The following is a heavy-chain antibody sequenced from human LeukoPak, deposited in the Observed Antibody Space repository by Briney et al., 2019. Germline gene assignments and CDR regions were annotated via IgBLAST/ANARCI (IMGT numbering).Heavy chain of an antibody. J-gene: IGHJ4*02. V-gene: IGHV3-21*01. D-gene: IGHD3-9*01. CDR2: IGSSGSNT. CDR3: ARRPTGYYFDY. CDR1: GFTFSSST. Sequence: GGSLRLSCAASGFTFSSSTMNWVRQAPGKGLEWVSSIGSSGSNTHYADSVKGRFTISRDNAKNSLCMQMNSLRAEDTAVYYCARRPTGYYFDYWGQGTLVTVSS.